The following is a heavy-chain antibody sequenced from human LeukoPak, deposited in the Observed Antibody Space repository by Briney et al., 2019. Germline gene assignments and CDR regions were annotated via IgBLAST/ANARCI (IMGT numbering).Heavy chain of an antibody. V-gene: IGHV4-59*11. D-gene: IGHD2-15*01. CDR2: MYYSGFS. CDR1: GGSITSHY. Sequence: SETLSLTCTVSGGSITSHYWSWIRQPPGKCLEWIGYMYYSGFSNYNPSLKSRVTISIDTSKNQFSLKLSSVTAADTAVYYCARDAIDGGYYMDVWGRGTTVTVSS. J-gene: IGHJ6*03. CDR3: ARDAIDGGYYMDV.